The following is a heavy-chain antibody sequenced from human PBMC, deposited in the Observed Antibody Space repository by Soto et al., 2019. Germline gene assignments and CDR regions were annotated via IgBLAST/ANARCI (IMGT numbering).Heavy chain of an antibody. Sequence: EVQLVESGGGLVQPGGSLRLSCAASGFTFSSYSMNWVRQAPGKGLEWVSYISSSSSTIYYADSVKGRFTISRDNAKNSLYLQTNSLRAEDTAVYYCARGYYSNSLPFDYWGQGTLVTVSS. D-gene: IGHD4-4*01. V-gene: IGHV3-48*01. CDR3: ARGYYSNSLPFDY. CDR2: ISSSSSTI. J-gene: IGHJ4*02. CDR1: GFTFSSYS.